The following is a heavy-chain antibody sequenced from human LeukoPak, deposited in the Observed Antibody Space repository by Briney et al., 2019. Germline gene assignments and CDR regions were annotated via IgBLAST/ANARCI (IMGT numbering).Heavy chain of an antibody. CDR2: INWNGGST. CDR1: GFTFDDYG. D-gene: IGHD3-10*01. Sequence: GGSLRLSCAAPGFTFDDYGMSWVRQAPGKGLEWVSGINWNGGSTGYADSVKGRFTISRDNAKNSLYLQMNSLRAEDTALYYCARESNYYGSGSYYKVGDFDYWGQGTLVTVSS. CDR3: ARESNYYGSGSYYKVGDFDY. J-gene: IGHJ4*02. V-gene: IGHV3-20*04.